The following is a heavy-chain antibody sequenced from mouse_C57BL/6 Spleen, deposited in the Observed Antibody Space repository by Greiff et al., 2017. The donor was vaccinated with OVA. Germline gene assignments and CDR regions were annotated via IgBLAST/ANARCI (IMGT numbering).Heavy chain of an antibody. J-gene: IGHJ4*01. Sequence: EVQLQQSGPELVKPGASVKISCKASGYSFTDYNMNWVKQSNGKSLEWIGVINPNYGTTSYNQKFKGKATLTVDQSSSTAYMQLNSLTSEDSAVYYCARKGRYSNYEEGYAMDYWGQGTSVTVSS. CDR2: INPNYGTT. V-gene: IGHV1-39*01. D-gene: IGHD2-5*01. CDR3: ARKGRYSNYEEGYAMDY. CDR1: GYSFTDYN.